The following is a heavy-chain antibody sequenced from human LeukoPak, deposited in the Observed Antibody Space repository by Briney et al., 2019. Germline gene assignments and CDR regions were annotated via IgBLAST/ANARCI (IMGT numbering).Heavy chain of an antibody. Sequence: GGSLRLSCTASKFTFSHYGMQWVRQAPGKGLEWVAVISSDGSIKVYADSVKGRFTLSRDNSINTVDLQMNSLRAEDTAVYYCVKEYHSRGFGAYFDYWGQGTLVTISS. CDR1: KFTFSHYG. CDR2: ISSDGSIK. V-gene: IGHV3-30*18. J-gene: IGHJ4*02. CDR3: VKEYHSRGFGAYFDY. D-gene: IGHD3-3*01.